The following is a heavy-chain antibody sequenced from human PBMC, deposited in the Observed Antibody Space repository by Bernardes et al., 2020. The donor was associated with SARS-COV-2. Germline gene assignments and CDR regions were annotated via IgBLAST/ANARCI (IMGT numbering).Heavy chain of an antibody. D-gene: IGHD4-17*01. J-gene: IGHJ3*02. CDR2: FHTRGST. CDR1: GVSLSSGDYY. Sequence: SETLSLTCTVSGVSLSSGDYYCSWIRQPAGKGLEYIGRFHTRGSTKYNPSHKSRVTILLDISKNQFSLRLTSVTAADTAVYYCALTTVVPWAFDIWGQGSMVTVSS. V-gene: IGHV4-61*02. CDR3: ALTTVVPWAFDI.